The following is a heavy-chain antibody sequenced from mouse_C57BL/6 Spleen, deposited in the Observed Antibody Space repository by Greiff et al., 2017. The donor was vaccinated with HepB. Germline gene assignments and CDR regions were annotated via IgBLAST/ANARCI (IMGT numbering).Heavy chain of an antibody. CDR2: INPSSGYT. D-gene: IGHD1-1*01. CDR3: ARFEGSYYYGSSYAMDY. V-gene: IGHV1-4*01. CDR1: GYTFTSYT. Sequence: QVQLQQSGAELARPGASVKMSCKASGYTFTSYTMHWVKQRPGQGLEWIGYINPSSGYTKYNQKFKDKATLTADKSSSTAYMQLSSLTSEDSAVYYCARFEGSYYYGSSYAMDYWGQGTSVTVSS. J-gene: IGHJ4*01.